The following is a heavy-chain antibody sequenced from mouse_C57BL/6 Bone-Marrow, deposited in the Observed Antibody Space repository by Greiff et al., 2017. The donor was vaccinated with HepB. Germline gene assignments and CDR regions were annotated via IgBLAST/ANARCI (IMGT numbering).Heavy chain of an antibody. Sequence: EVKLMESEGGLVQPGSSMKLSCTASGFTFSDYYMAWVRQVPEKGLEWVANINYDGSSTYYLDSLKSRFIISRDNAKNILYLQMSSLKSEDTATYYCAREELDPYYFDYWGQGTTLTVSS. J-gene: IGHJ2*01. CDR1: GFTFSDYY. CDR3: AREELDPYYFDY. V-gene: IGHV5-16*01. CDR2: INYDGSST.